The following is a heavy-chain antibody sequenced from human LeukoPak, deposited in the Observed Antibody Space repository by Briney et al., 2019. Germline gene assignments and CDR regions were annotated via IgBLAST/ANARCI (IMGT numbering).Heavy chain of an antibody. V-gene: IGHV4-59*08. Sequence: SETLSLTCAVYGGSFSGYYWSWIRQPPGKGLEWIGYIYYSGSTNYNPSLKSRVTISVDTSKNQFSLKLSSVTAADTAVYYCAASTYYYDSSGFDPWGQGTLVTVSS. CDR3: AASTYYYDSSGFDP. CDR1: GGSFSGYY. D-gene: IGHD3-22*01. J-gene: IGHJ5*02. CDR2: IYYSGST.